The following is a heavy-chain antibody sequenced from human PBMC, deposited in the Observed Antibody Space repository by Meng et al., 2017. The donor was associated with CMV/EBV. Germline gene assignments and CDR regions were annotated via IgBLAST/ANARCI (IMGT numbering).Heavy chain of an antibody. J-gene: IGHJ6*02. CDR3: ARERVRNFVVAPGASRTAAPAGTDV. Sequence: GESLKISCAVSGFTFRSYWMHWVHQAPGKGLVWVSRIESDGRITTYADSVKGRFIISRDNAKNTLYLQMNSLRAEDTAVYYCARERVRNFVVAPGASRTAAPAGTDVWGQGTAVTVSS. CDR2: IESDGRIT. CDR1: GFTFRSYW. V-gene: IGHV3-74*03. D-gene: IGHD2-2*01.